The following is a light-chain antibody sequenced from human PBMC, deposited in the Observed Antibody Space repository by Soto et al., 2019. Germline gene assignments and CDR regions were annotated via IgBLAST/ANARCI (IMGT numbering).Light chain of an antibody. CDR2: VAS. V-gene: IGKV1-12*01. Sequence: DIKMTQSPSSVSASVGDRFTITCRASQDIKRWLAWYEQKPGKAPKLLXYVASGLQSGVPSRFRGSGSGTDFTLTVSSLQPDDFETYYCHQYHNFPRTFGQGTKVDIK. J-gene: IGKJ1*01. CDR1: QDIKRW. CDR3: HQYHNFPRT.